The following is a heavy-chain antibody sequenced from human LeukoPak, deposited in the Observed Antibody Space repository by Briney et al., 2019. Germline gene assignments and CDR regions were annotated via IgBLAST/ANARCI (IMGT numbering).Heavy chain of an antibody. CDR3: ARLGAYCSSTSCYPDF. CDR1: GYNFTPYW. J-gene: IGHJ4*02. Sequence: GESLKISCRGSGYNFTPYWIGWVRQMPGKGLEWMGIIYPSDSDTRYSPSFQGQVTISADKSISTAYLQWSSLKASDTAVYYCARLGAYCSSTSCYPDFWGQGTLVTVSS. V-gene: IGHV5-51*01. CDR2: IYPSDSDT. D-gene: IGHD2-2*01.